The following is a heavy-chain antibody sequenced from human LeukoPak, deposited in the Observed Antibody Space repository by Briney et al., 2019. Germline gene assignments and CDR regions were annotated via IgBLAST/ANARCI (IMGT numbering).Heavy chain of an antibody. CDR1: GGSFSGYY. V-gene: IGHV4-34*01. J-gene: IGHJ6*02. CDR2: INHSGST. Sequence: TSETLSLTCAVYGGSFSGYYWSWIRQPPGKGLEWIGEINHSGSTNYNPSLKSRVTISVDTSKNQFSLKLSSVTAADTAVYYCARGQGYCSSTSCSYLSYSMDVWGQGTTVTVSS. D-gene: IGHD2-2*01. CDR3: ARGQGYCSSTSCSYLSYSMDV.